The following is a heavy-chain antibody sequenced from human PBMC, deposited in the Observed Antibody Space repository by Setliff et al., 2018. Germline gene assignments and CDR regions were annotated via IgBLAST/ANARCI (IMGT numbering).Heavy chain of an antibody. J-gene: IGHJ6*02. CDR3: VRDRTAYSYGLDV. D-gene: IGHD5-18*01. V-gene: IGHV4-59*01. Sequence: PSETLSLTCTVSGGSISPYFWSWIRQPPGKGLEWIGYIYHNGNTNFNPPLKTRVTMSVDPSKNQFALNLRSVTAADTAVYYCVRDRTAYSYGLDVWAQGTTVTVSS. CDR1: GGSISPYF. CDR2: IYHNGNT.